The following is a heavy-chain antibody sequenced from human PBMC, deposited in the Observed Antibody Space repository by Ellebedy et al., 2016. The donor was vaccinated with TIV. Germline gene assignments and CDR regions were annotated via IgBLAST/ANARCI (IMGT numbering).Heavy chain of an antibody. CDR1: GFTFRTYG. D-gene: IGHD3-22*01. CDR2: IWYDGSNK. Sequence: GGSLRLSXVASGFTFRTYGMHWVRQAPGKGLEWVAVIWYDGSNKKYADSVKGRFTISRDNSNNTLYLQMNSLRVEDTAVYYCARDTYNFDSSGYYFDYWGQGTLVTVSS. V-gene: IGHV3-33*01. J-gene: IGHJ4*02. CDR3: ARDTYNFDSSGYYFDY.